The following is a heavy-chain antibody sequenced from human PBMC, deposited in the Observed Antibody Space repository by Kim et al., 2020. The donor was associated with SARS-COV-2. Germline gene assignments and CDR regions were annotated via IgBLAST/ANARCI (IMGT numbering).Heavy chain of an antibody. D-gene: IGHD4-17*01. CDR2: ISYDGSNK. V-gene: IGHV3-30*18. Sequence: GGSLRLSCAASGFTFSSYGMHWVRQAPGKGLEWVAVISYDGSNKYYADSVKGRFTISRDNSKNTLYLQMNSLRAEDTAVYYCAKDRGGDYGEYGTDVWG. J-gene: IGHJ6*02. CDR3: AKDRGGDYGEYGTDV. CDR1: GFTFSSYG.